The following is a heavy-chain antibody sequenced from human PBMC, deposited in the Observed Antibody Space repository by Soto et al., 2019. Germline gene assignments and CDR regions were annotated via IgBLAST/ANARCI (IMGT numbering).Heavy chain of an antibody. CDR3: PRASRGSGIPGASDI. J-gene: IGHJ3*02. CDR1: GGSISSGGYY. Sequence: QVQLQESGPGLVKPSQTLSLTCTVSGGSISSGGYYWSWIRQHPGKGLAWIGYIYYSGSTYYNPSLKSRVTISVDTAKNQFSLKLRSVTAADRAVYYCPRASRGSGIPGASDIGGQGTMVNVSS. CDR2: IYYSGST. V-gene: IGHV4-31*03. D-gene: IGHD3-10*01.